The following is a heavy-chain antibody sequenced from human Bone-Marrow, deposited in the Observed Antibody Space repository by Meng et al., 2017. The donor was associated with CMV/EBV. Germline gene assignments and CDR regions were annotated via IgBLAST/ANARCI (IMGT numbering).Heavy chain of an antibody. J-gene: IGHJ4*02. CDR2: IKSKTDGGTT. D-gene: IGHD6-13*01. CDR3: TTFEKGGYSSSWYSPDFDY. CDR1: GFTFSNAW. V-gene: IGHV3-15*01. Sequence: GGSRLSCAASGFTFSNAWMSWVRQAPGKGLEWVGRIKSKTDGGTTDYAAPVKGRFTISRDDSKNTLYLQMNSLKTEDTAVYYCTTFEKGGYSSSWYSPDFDYWGQGTLVTVSS.